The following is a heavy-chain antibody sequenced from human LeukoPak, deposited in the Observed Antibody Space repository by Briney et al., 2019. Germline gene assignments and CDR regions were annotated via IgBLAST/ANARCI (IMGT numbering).Heavy chain of an antibody. V-gene: IGHV4-39*07. J-gene: IGHJ4*02. CDR2: IYYSGST. D-gene: IGHD6-19*01. CDR1: GGSISSSSYY. Sequence: SETLSLTCTVSGGSISSSSYYWGWIRQPPGKGLEWIGSIYYSGSTYYNPSLKSRVTISVDTSKNQFSLKLSSVTAADTAVYYCARVAVAGWTFNYWGQGTLVTVSS. CDR3: ARVAVAGWTFNY.